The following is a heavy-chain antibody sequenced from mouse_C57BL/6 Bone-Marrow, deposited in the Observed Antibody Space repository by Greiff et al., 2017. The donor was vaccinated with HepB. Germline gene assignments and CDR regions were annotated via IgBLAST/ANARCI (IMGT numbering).Heavy chain of an antibody. CDR3: ARYETYDCSMYYFDY. CDR1: GFTFTDYY. V-gene: IGHV7-3*01. CDR2: IRNKANGYTT. D-gene: IGHD2-3*01. Sequence: EVKLMESGGGLVQPGGSLSLSCAASGFTFTDYYMSWVRQPPGKALEWLGFIRNKANGYTTEYSASVKGRFTISRDNSQSILYLKMNALRAEDSATYYCARYETYDCSMYYFDYWGQGTTLTVSS. J-gene: IGHJ2*01.